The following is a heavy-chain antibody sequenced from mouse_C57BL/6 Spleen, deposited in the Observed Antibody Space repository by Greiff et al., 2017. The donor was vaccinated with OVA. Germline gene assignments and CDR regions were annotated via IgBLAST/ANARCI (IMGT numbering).Heavy chain of an antibody. CDR3: ARRLWSDGAY. CDR2: LSSGSSTI. CDR1: GFTFSDYG. Sequence: EVQLVESGGGLVKPGGSLKLSCAASGFTFSDYGMHWVRQAPETGLEWVAYLSSGSSTIYYADTVKGRFTISRDNAKNTLFLQMTSLRSEDTAMYYCARRLWSDGAYWGQGTLVTVSA. V-gene: IGHV5-17*01. D-gene: IGHD1-1*02. J-gene: IGHJ3*01.